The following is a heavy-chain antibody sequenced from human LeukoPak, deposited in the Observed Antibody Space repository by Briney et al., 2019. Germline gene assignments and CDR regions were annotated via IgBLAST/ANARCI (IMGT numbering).Heavy chain of an antibody. CDR3: ARLRGDDAFDI. CDR1: GDSFSSNSAV. D-gene: IGHD3-10*01. Sequence: SQTLSLTCAISGDSFSSNSAVWNWIRQSPSRGLEWLGRTYYRSKWYNDYAVSVKSRITLNPDTSKNQFSLQLNSVTPEDTAVYYCARLRGDDAFDIWGQGTMVTVSS. V-gene: IGHV6-1*01. J-gene: IGHJ3*02. CDR2: TYYRSKWYN.